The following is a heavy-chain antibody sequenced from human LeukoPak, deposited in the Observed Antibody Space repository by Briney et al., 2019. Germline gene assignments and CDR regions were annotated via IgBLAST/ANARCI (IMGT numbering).Heavy chain of an antibody. D-gene: IGHD6-19*01. V-gene: IGHV3-30*02. CDR2: IRYDGSNK. CDR3: AKFAAVAGSFDY. J-gene: IGHJ4*02. Sequence: PGGSLRLPCAASGFTFSSYGMHWVRQAPGKGLEWVAFIRYDGSNKYYADSVKGRFTISRDNSKNTLYLQMNSLRAEDTAVYYCAKFAAVAGSFDYWGQGTLVTVSS. CDR1: GFTFSSYG.